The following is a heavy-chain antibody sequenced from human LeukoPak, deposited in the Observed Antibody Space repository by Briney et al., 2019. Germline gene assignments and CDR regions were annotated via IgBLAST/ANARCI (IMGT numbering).Heavy chain of an antibody. CDR2: ISAYNGNT. Sequence: ASVKVSCKASGYTFTSYGISWVRQAPGQGLEWMGWISAYNGNTNYAQKLQGRVTMTTDTSTSTAYMELRSLRSEDTAIYYCGIWPGSVTEDFWSGPLNYWGQGTLLTVSS. CDR3: GIWPGSVTEDFWSGPLNY. J-gene: IGHJ4*02. D-gene: IGHD3-3*01. CDR1: GYTFTSYG. V-gene: IGHV1-18*01.